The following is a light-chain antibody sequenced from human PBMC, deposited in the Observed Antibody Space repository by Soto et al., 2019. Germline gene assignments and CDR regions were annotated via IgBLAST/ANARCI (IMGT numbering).Light chain of an antibody. CDR3: QQYDNLIFT. Sequence: DIQMTQSPSSLSASVGDRVTITCQASQDISNYLNWYQQKPGKAPKLLIYDASNLETGVPSRFSGSGSETDFTFTISILQPEDIATYYCQQYDNLIFTFGPGTKVDIK. CDR2: DAS. CDR1: QDISNY. V-gene: IGKV1-33*01. J-gene: IGKJ3*01.